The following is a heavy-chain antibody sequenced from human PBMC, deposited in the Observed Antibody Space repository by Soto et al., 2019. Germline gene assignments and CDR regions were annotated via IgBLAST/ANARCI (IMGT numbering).Heavy chain of an antibody. CDR1: GVSISSYY. CDR3: ARVIEYSGYTNLYYYYMDV. Sequence: SETLSLTCTVSGVSISSYYWSWIRQPPGKGLEWIGYIYYSGSTNYNPSLKSRVTISVDTSKNQFSLKLSSVTAADTAVYYCARVIEYSGYTNLYYYYMDVWGKGTTVTVSS. J-gene: IGHJ6*03. V-gene: IGHV4-59*01. CDR2: IYYSGST. D-gene: IGHD5-12*01.